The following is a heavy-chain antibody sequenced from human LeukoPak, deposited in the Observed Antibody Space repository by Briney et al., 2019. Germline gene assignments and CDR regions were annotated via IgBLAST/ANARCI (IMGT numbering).Heavy chain of an antibody. V-gene: IGHV3-53*01. CDR3: ARDYCSGGTCYSGYGY. J-gene: IGHJ4*02. Sequence: GGSLRLSCEASGFTFSSYWMSWVRQAPGKGLEWVSVIYSGGSTYYADSVKGRFTISRDNSKNTLYLQMNSLRAEDTAVYYCARDYCSGGTCYSGYGYWGQGTLVTVSS. D-gene: IGHD2-15*01. CDR2: IYSGGST. CDR1: GFTFSSYW.